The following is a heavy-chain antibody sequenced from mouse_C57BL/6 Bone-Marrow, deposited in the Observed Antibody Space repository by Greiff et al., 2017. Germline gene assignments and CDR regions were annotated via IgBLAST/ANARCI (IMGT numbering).Heavy chain of an antibody. CDR1: GYTFTSYW. D-gene: IGHD2-3*01. Sequence: QVQLQQPGAELVKPGASVKMSCKASGYTFTSYWITWVKQRPGQGLEWIGDIYPGSGSTNYNETFKSKATLTVDTSSSTAYMQLSSLTSEDSAVXYCAREDGYFPYWYFDVWGTGTTVTVSS. CDR2: IYPGSGST. V-gene: IGHV1-55*01. CDR3: AREDGYFPYWYFDV. J-gene: IGHJ1*03.